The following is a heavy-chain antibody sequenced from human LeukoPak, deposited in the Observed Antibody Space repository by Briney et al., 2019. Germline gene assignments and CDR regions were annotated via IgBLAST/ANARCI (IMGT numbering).Heavy chain of an antibody. V-gene: IGHV4-39*07. CDR2: IYYSGST. D-gene: IGHD6-13*01. Sequence: PSETLSLTCTVSGGSISSSSYYWGWIRQPPGKGLGWIGSIYYSGSTYYNPSLKSRVTISVDTSKNQFSLKLSSVTAADTAVYYCAMWYSNSWFFDYWGQGTLVTVFS. CDR1: GGSISSSSYY. J-gene: IGHJ4*02. CDR3: AMWYSNSWFFDY.